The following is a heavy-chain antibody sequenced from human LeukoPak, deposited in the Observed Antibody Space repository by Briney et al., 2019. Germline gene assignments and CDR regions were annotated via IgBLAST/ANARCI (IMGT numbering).Heavy chain of an antibody. CDR3: AREAHSSSWYIGY. CDR2: IYYSGST. V-gene: IGHV4-59*01. Sequence: PSETLTLTCTVSGGSTSSYYWSWIRQPPGKGLEWIGYIYYSGSTNYNPSLKSRVTISVDTSKNQFSLKLSSVTAADTAVYYCAREAHSSSWYIGYWGQGTLVTVSS. J-gene: IGHJ4*02. CDR1: GGSTSSYY. D-gene: IGHD6-13*01.